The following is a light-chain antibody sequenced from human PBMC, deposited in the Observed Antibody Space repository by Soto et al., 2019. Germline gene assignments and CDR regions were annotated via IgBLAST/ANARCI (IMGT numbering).Light chain of an antibody. Sequence: EIVLTQSPGTLALSPGERATLSCRASQSVSSRSLAWYQQKPGQAPRLLISDASNRAADIPDRFSVSGSGTDFTLTINRLEPEDFAVYYYQQYAGSPRTVGQGTKVEIK. CDR2: DAS. CDR3: QQYAGSPRT. V-gene: IGKV3-20*01. J-gene: IGKJ1*01. CDR1: QSVSSRS.